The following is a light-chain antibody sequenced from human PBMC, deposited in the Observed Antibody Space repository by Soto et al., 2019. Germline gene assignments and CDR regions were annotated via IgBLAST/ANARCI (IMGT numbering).Light chain of an antibody. Sequence: QSVLTQPPSVSGAPGQRVTISCTGSSSNIGAHYDVHWYQQLPGTAPKLLIYANNNRPSGVPDRFSGSKSGTSASLAITGLQAEDEADYYCQSYDSSLIAYVFGTGTKVTVL. J-gene: IGLJ1*01. CDR3: QSYDSSLIAYV. CDR1: SSNIGAHYD. CDR2: ANN. V-gene: IGLV1-40*01.